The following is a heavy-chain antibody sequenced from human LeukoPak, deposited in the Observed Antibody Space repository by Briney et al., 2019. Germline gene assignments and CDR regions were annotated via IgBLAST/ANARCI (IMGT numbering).Heavy chain of an antibody. V-gene: IGHV1-8*01. CDR3: ARGRGGTVVRGYLDY. D-gene: IGHD3-10*01. Sequence: ASVKVSCKASGYTFTNYDIMWVRQATGQGPEWMGWMNSNSGNTGYAQKFQGRVTMTRDTPINTAYMELHSLTSEDTAVYYCARGRGGTVVRGYLDYWGQGTLVTVSS. J-gene: IGHJ4*02. CDR1: GYTFTNYD. CDR2: MNSNSGNT.